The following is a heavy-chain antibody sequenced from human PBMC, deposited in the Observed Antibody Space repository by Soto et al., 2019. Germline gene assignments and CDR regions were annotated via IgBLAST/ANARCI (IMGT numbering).Heavy chain of an antibody. Sequence: QVQLLQSGAEVKKPGASVKVSCKASGYTFTCFYMHWVRQSPGQGLEWMGIINPSGTTTDYAQKFQGRDTMNRDTSTSTYYIEPNSLSYEDTAVYYSAKPQSAIHYYYGMEVRGQGTAFTVSS. V-gene: IGHV1-46*01. CDR1: GYTFTCFY. CDR3: AKPQSAIHYYYGMEV. J-gene: IGHJ6*02. CDR2: INPSGTTT.